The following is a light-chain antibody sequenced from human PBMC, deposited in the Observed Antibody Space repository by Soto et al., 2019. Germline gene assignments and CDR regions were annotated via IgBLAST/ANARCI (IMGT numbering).Light chain of an antibody. J-gene: IGLJ2*01. V-gene: IGLV3-25*03. CDR1: PLPKHY. CDR3: QSADSSGTHVV. Sequence: SYELTQPPSVSVSPGQPARSTCSEVPLPKHYAYWYQQKPAQAPVLVIYKDSERPSGIPERFSGSSSGTTVTLTISGVQAEDEADYYCQSADSSGTHVVFGGGTKLTVL. CDR2: KDS.